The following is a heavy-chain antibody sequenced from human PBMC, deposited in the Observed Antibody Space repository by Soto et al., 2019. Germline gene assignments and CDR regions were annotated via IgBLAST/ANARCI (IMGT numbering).Heavy chain of an antibody. CDR2: IYYSGST. Sequence: SETLSLTCTVSGGSISSYYWSWIRQPPGKGLEWIGYIYYSGSTNYNPSLKSRVTISVDTSKNQFSLKLSSVTAADTAVYYCARRASGWYGGYFDYWGQGTLVTVSS. J-gene: IGHJ4*02. CDR1: GGSISSYY. D-gene: IGHD6-19*01. V-gene: IGHV4-59*08. CDR3: ARRASGWYGGYFDY.